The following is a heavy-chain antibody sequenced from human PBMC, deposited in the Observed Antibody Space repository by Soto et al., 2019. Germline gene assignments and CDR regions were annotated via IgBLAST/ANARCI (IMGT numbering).Heavy chain of an antibody. CDR1: GFASS. J-gene: IGHJ4*02. D-gene: IGHD6-19*01. CDR3: ANIIVGQWPVPGGY. Sequence: GGSLRLSCVISGFASSMTWVRQAPGKGLEWVSGIGLAGGDTYYADSVRGRFTVSRDNSKSTLFLQMNSLRAEDTAVYYCANIIVGQWPVPGGYWGQGTLVTVSS. V-gene: IGHV3-23*01. CDR2: IGLAGGDT.